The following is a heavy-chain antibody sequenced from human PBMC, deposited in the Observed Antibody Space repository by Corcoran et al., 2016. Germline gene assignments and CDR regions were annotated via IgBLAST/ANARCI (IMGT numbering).Heavy chain of an antibody. V-gene: IGHV1-46*01. CDR1: GYTFTSEY. CDR2: INPSDGTT. Sequence: QVQLVQSGAEVKKPGASVKVSCKASGYTFTSEYIHWVRRAPGQGLEWMGIINPSDGTTSYAQVFQGRVSMTRDTYTSTVYMELSSLRSEDTATYYCARGNHNYNFANWFDPWGQGTLVTVSS. CDR3: ARGNHNYNFANWFDP. J-gene: IGHJ5*02. D-gene: IGHD1-1*01.